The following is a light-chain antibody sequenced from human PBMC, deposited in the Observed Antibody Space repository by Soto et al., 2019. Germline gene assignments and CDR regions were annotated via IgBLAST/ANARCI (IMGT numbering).Light chain of an antibody. J-gene: IGKJ1*01. CDR3: LQHNNYPWT. CDR1: QGIRDA. V-gene: IGKV1-17*01. Sequence: DIQMTQSPSSLSASVGDRVIITCRASQGIRDALGWYRQKPGKVPKRLIYSASSLQNGVPSRFSGSGSETVFTLTISSLQPEDFATYFCLQHNNYPWTFGQGTRVEIK. CDR2: SAS.